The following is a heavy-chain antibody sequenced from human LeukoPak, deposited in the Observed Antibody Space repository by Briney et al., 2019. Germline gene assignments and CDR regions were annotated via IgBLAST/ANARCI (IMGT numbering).Heavy chain of an antibody. D-gene: IGHD3-22*01. CDR3: ARHSYNDHSSGSYYDAFDI. V-gene: IGHV4-61*01. J-gene: IGHJ3*02. Sequence: SETLSLTCAVSGGSVSSGSCYWRWRRQPRGKGVEWGGNIYCSGSTNYNHSLETPVTISVDTSTNQFSLKLSSVTAADTAVYYCARHSYNDHSSGSYYDAFDIWGQGTMVTVSS. CDR1: GGSVSSGSCY. CDR2: IYCSGST.